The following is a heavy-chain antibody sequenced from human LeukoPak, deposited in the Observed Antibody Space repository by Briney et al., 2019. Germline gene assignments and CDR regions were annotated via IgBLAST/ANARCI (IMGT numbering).Heavy chain of an antibody. CDR3: AKDRAVYGSGSYNYFDH. CDR1: GFNFSNYG. Sequence: GGSLRLSCAASGFNFSNYGMHWVRQAPGKGLEWVAVISYGGVNKYYADSVEGRFTISSDDSKNTLYLQMNSPSAADAAVYYCAKDRAVYGSGSYNYFDHWGQGTLVTVSS. J-gene: IGHJ4*02. V-gene: IGHV3-30*18. D-gene: IGHD3-10*01. CDR2: ISYGGVNK.